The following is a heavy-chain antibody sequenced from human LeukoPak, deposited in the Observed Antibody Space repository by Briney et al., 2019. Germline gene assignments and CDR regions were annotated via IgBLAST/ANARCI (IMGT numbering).Heavy chain of an antibody. CDR2: MNKDGSEK. D-gene: IGHD3-22*01. J-gene: IGHJ3*02. CDR1: GFIFSNYW. CDR3: ARGGSGYSPDDAFDI. Sequence: GGSLRLSCAASGFIFSNYWMGWVRQAPGKRPEWVANMNKDGSEKYYADSVKGRFTISRDNARNSVYLQMNSLRVEDTAVYYCARGGSGYSPDDAFDIWGQGTMVTVSS. V-gene: IGHV3-7*01.